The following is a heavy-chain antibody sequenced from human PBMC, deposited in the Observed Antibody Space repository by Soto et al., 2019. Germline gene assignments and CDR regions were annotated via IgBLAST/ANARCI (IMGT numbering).Heavy chain of an antibody. V-gene: IGHV3-30*18. CDR3: AKSASVVVTALDY. CDR1: GFTFSSYG. CDR2: ISYDGSNK. J-gene: IGHJ4*02. D-gene: IGHD2-21*02. Sequence: QVQLVESGGGVVQPGRSLRLSCAASGFTFSSYGMHWVRQAPGKGLEWVVVISYDGSNKYYADSVKGRFTISRDNSKNTLYLQMNSLRAEDTAVYYCAKSASVVVTALDYWGQGTLVTVSS.